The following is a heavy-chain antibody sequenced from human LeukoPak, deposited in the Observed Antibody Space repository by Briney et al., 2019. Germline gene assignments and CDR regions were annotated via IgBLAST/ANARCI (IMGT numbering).Heavy chain of an antibody. Sequence: KPSETLSLTCTVSGGSISSYSRNWIRQPPGKGLEWIGYIYYSGTTNYNPSLKSRVTISVDTSKNQFSLKLNSVTAADTAVYFCARGTLTFSSYYYMDVWGKGTTVTVSS. CDR3: ARGTLTFSSYYYMDV. D-gene: IGHD2/OR15-2a*01. J-gene: IGHJ6*03. V-gene: IGHV4-59*01. CDR1: GGSISSYS. CDR2: IYYSGTT.